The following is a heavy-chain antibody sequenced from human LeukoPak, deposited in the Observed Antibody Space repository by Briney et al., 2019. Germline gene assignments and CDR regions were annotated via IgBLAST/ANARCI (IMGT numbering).Heavy chain of an antibody. D-gene: IGHD5-12*01. Sequence: KPSETLSLTCTISGGSISSDSYYWGWIRQPPGKGLEWIGSLYYSGRTFYNPSLESRVTISIATSKNQFSLKLSSVTAADTAVYYCARSKNVDIVATTLDYWGQGTLVTVSS. V-gene: IGHV4-39*07. CDR3: ARSKNVDIVATTLDY. CDR1: GGSISSDSYY. CDR2: LYYSGRT. J-gene: IGHJ4*02.